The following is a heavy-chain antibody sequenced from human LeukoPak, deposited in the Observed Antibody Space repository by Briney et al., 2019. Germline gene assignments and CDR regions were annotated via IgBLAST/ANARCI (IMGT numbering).Heavy chain of an antibody. CDR3: ARAGYGDYLGDY. CDR2: IYNSGNT. Sequence: SETLSLTCTVSGGSISSYYWSWXXXXPXKXXEWIGYIYNSGNTNYNPSLKSRVTISVDASKNQFSLKLSSVTAADTAVYYCARAGYGDYLGDYWGQGTLVTVSS. CDR1: GGSISSYY. J-gene: IGHJ4*02. D-gene: IGHD4-17*01. V-gene: IGHV4-59*01.